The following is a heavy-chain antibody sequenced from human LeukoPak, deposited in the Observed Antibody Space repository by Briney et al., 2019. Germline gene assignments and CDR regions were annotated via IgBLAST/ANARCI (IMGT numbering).Heavy chain of an antibody. V-gene: IGHV3-33*06. CDR1: GFTVSSNY. CDR3: AKEPLTGDPLYYFDY. CDR2: IWYDGSNK. Sequence: GGSLRLSCAASGFTVSSNYMSWVRQAPGKGLEWVAVIWYDGSNKYYADSVKGRFTISRDNSKNTLYLQMNSLRAEDTAVYYCAKEPLTGDPLYYFDYWGQGTLVTVSS. J-gene: IGHJ4*02. D-gene: IGHD7-27*01.